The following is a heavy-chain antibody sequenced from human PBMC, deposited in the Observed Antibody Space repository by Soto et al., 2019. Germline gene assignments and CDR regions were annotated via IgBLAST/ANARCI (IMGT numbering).Heavy chain of an antibody. V-gene: IGHV3-23*01. CDR3: GQNGQWLATTPVA. D-gene: IGHD6-19*01. J-gene: IGHJ4*02. CDR1: GFTFSRFV. Sequence: AGRSLRLSCSASGFTFSRFVRSWVRQAPGKGLEWVADITASGYTSKEADSVTGRFTISRDNFKTTLCLQMNSLRDDDTAIYYCGQNGQWLATTPVAWGQGSVVTVSS. CDR2: ITASGYTS.